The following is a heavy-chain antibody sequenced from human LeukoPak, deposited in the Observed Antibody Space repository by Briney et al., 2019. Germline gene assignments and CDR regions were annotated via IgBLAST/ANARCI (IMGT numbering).Heavy chain of an antibody. V-gene: IGHV3-21*01. D-gene: IGHD1-26*01. CDR2: ISSSSSYI. CDR1: GFTFSSYS. J-gene: IGHJ4*02. CDR3: ARDPSGGIVGARPDY. Sequence: PGGSLRLSCAASGFTFSSYSMNWVRQAPGKGLEWVSSISSSSSYIYYADSVKGRFTISRDNAKNSLYLQMNSLRAEDTAVYYCARDPSGGIVGARPDYWGQGTLVTVSS.